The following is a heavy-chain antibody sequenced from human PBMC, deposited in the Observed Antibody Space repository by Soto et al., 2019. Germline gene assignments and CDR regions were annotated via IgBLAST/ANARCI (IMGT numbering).Heavy chain of an antibody. J-gene: IGHJ4*02. D-gene: IGHD3-16*01. Sequence: QVQLQQWGAGLLKPSETLSLTCTVYSGYFSGHYWTWIRQPPGKGLEWIGEIYHGLSIVYNPSLESRVTISGDSSKNQFALKRTSVSAADTAIYYFARHGGYYFDSWCKGTLVTVSS. CDR3: ARHGGYYFDS. CDR1: SGYFSGHY. CDR2: IYHGLSI. V-gene: IGHV4-34*01.